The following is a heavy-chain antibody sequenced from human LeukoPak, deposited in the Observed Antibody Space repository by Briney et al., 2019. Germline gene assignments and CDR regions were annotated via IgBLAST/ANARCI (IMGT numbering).Heavy chain of an antibody. CDR3: ARAQWLSHIDY. CDR1: GGSFSGYY. D-gene: IGHD6-19*01. CDR2: INHSGST. Sequence: SETLSLTCAVYGGSFSGYYWSWIRQPPGKGLEWIGEINHSGSTNYNPSLKSRVTISVDTSKNQFSLKLSSVTAADTAVYYCARAQWLSHIDYWGQGTLVTVSS. J-gene: IGHJ4*02. V-gene: IGHV4-34*01.